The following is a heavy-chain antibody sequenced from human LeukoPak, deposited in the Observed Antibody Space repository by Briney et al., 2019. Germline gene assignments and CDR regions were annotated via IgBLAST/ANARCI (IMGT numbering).Heavy chain of an antibody. D-gene: IGHD2-2*02. V-gene: IGHV3-15*01. CDR1: GLSLNSYA. CDR3: TTDEYCSSTSCYTHFDY. Sequence: GGSLRLSCAASGLSLNSYAIHWVRQAPGKGLEWVGRIKSKTDGGTTDYAAPVKGRFTISRDDSKNTLYLQMNSLKTEDTAVYYCTTDEYCSSTSCYTHFDYWGQGTLVTVSS. CDR2: IKSKTDGGTT. J-gene: IGHJ4*02.